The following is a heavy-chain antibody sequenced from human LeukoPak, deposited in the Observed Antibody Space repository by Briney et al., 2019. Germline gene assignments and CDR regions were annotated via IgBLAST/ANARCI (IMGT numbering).Heavy chain of an antibody. V-gene: IGHV1-46*01. J-gene: IGHJ4*02. CDR2: IHPSGGST. CDR3: TRGGDTTAMGDF. CDR1: GYTFTGYY. D-gene: IGHD1-1*01. Sequence: GASVKVSCKASGYTFTGYYLHWVRQAPAQGLEWMAIIHPSGGSTTCAQKFQGRVTMTRDTSTSTVYMELSSLRSEDTAVYYCTRGGDTTAMGDFWGQGTLVTVSS.